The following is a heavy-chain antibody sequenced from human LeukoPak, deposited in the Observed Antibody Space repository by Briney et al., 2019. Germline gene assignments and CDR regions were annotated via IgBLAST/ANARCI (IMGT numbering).Heavy chain of an antibody. J-gene: IGHJ4*02. CDR3: AKDRYSNGVRYFDC. D-gene: IGHD1-1*01. CDR2: ISGCGGST. V-gene: IGHV3-23*01. CDR1: GCIFSRYA. Sequence: GGPLTLSCAACGCIFSRYAMIWLRHAPGKGLEWVTSISGCGGSTYYADPEKGRFTISRDNSKTTLYLQMSSRRAEGTAVYYCAKDRYSNGVRYFDCWGQGTLVTVSS.